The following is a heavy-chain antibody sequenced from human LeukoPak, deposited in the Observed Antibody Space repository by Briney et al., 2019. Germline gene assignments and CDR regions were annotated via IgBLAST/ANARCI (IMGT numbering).Heavy chain of an antibody. V-gene: IGHV1-2*02. CDR3: ARVEMATIWGLWPEFDP. CDR2: INPNSGGT. Sequence: ASVKVSCKASGYTFTGYYMHWVRQAPGQGLEWMGWINPNSGGTNYAQKFQGRVTMTRDTSISTAYMELSRLRSDDTAVYYCARVEMATIWGLWPEFDPWGQGTLVTVSS. J-gene: IGHJ5*02. CDR1: GYTFTGYY. D-gene: IGHD5-24*01.